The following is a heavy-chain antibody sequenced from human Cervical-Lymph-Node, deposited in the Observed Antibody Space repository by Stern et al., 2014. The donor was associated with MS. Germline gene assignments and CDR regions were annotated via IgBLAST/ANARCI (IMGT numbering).Heavy chain of an antibody. CDR1: GGSISPYY. CDR3: AREYSSSDY. Sequence: QVQLQESGPGLVKPSETLSLTCTVSGGSISPYYWHWIRQAPGKGLEWIGYINDIGYTSYNPSLMSRVTILVDTSNNLFSLKLSSVTAADTAIYYCAREYSSSDYWGQGTLVTVSS. J-gene: IGHJ4*02. V-gene: IGHV4-59*12. CDR2: INDIGYT. D-gene: IGHD6-6*01.